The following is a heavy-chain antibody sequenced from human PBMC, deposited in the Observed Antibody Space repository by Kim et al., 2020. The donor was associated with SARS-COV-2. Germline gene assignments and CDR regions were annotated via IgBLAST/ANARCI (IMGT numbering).Heavy chain of an antibody. V-gene: IGHV3-48*03. CDR2: ISSSGSTI. CDR1: GFTFSSYE. J-gene: IGHJ4*02. CDR3: ARVGYYYDSSGYGYYFDY. D-gene: IGHD3-22*01. Sequence: GGSLRLSCAASGFTFSSYEMNWVRQAPGKGLEWVSYISSSGSTIYYADSVKGRFTISRDNAKNSLYLQMNSLRAEDTAVYYCARVGYYYDSSGYGYYFDYWGQGTLVTVSS.